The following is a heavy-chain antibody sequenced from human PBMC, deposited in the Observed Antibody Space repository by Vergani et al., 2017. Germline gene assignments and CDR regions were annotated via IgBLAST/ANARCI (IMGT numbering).Heavy chain of an antibody. J-gene: IGHJ6*03. CDR2: IIPIFGTA. CDR3: ARSAIFGVVSPREYEAHTYSYMDV. Sequence: QVQLVQSGAEVKKPGSSVKVSCKASGGTFSSYAISWVRQAPGQGLEWMGGIIPIFGTANYAQKFQGRVTMTADESTSTAYMELSSLRSEDTAVYYCARSAIFGVVSPREYEAHTYSYMDVWGKGTTVTVSS. V-gene: IGHV1-69*01. D-gene: IGHD3-3*01. CDR1: GGTFSSYA.